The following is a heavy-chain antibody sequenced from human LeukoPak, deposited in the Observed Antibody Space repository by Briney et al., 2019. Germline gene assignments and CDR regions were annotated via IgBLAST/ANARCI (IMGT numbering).Heavy chain of an antibody. CDR3: ARGGMTPDY. J-gene: IGHJ4*02. CDR2: INHSGST. V-gene: IGHV4-34*01. Sequence: SETLSLTCAVYGGSFSGYYWSWIRQPPGKGLEWIGEINHSGSTNYNPSLKSRVTISVDTSKNQFSPKLSSVTAADTAVYYCARGGMTPDYWGQGTLVTVSS. CDR1: GGSFSGYY. D-gene: IGHD2-15*01.